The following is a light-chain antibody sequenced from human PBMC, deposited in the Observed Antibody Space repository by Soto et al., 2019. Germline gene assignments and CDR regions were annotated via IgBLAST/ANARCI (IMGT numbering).Light chain of an antibody. CDR3: CSYAGSYTWV. Sequence: QSALTQPRSVSGSPGQSVTISCTGTSSDVGDYDYVSWYQHHPGEAPKFMIYDVSKRPSGVPDRFSGSKSGNTASLTISGLQAEDEAHYYCCSYAGSYTWVFGGGTKLTFL. J-gene: IGLJ3*02. V-gene: IGLV2-11*01. CDR1: SSDVGDYDY. CDR2: DVS.